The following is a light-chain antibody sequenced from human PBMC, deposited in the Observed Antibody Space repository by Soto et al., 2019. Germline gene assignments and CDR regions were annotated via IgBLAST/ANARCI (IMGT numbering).Light chain of an antibody. CDR2: GAS. V-gene: IGKV3-15*01. Sequence: EIVMTQSPATLSVSPGERATLSCRASQSVSSNLAWYQQKPGQAPRLLIYGASTRATGVPARFSGSGSGTDCTLTISSLQSEEFAVYYCQQYSDSPLRFGGGTKVEIK. CDR3: QQYSDSPLR. CDR1: QSVSSN. J-gene: IGKJ4*01.